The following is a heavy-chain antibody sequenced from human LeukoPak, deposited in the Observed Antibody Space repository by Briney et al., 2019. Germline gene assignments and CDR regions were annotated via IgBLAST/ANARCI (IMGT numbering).Heavy chain of an antibody. D-gene: IGHD3-22*01. J-gene: IGHJ4*02. V-gene: IGHV4-34*01. CDR3: APRGYYYDSSGPN. Sequence: SETLSLTCAAYGGSFSGYYWSWIRQPPGKGLEWIGEINHSGSTNYNPSLKSRVTISVDTSKNQFSLKLSSVTAADTAVYYCAPRGYYYDSSGPNWGQGTLVTVSS. CDR2: INHSGST. CDR1: GGSFSGYY.